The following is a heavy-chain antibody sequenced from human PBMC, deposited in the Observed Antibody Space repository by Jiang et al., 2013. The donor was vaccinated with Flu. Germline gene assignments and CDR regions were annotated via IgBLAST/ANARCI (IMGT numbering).Heavy chain of an antibody. CDR2: IHAGNGDT. V-gene: IGHV1-3*01. Sequence: GAEVKKPGASVKVSCKASGYTFSSHGIHWVRQAPGQRLEWMGWIHAGNGDTKYSQKFQGRVTISWDRSASTAYMELSSLRSEDTAVYYCARSHVSTSYFDYWGQGVLVTVSS. CDR1: GYTFSSHG. J-gene: IGHJ4*02. D-gene: IGHD2/OR15-2a*01. CDR3: ARSHVSTSYFDY.